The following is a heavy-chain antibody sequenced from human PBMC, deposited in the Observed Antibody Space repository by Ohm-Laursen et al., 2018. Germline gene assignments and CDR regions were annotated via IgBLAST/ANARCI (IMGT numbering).Heavy chain of an antibody. J-gene: IGHJ5*02. V-gene: IGHV1-2*02. Sequence: GSSVKVSCKASGYTFTGYYMHWVRQAPGQGLEWMGWINPNSGGTNYAQKFQGRVTMTRDTSISTAYMELSRLRSDDTAVYYCARDRRGYCSGGSCYGGWFDPWGQGTLVTVSS. CDR2: INPNSGGT. CDR1: GYTFTGYY. D-gene: IGHD2-15*01. CDR3: ARDRRGYCSGGSCYGGWFDP.